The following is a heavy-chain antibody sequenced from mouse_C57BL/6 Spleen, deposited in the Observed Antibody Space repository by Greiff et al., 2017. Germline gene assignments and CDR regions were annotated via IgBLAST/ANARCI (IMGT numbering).Heavy chain of an antibody. CDR1: GYTFTDYN. CDR3: ARDRWSSWYFDV. J-gene: IGHJ1*03. CDR2: INPNNGGT. D-gene: IGHD1-1*02. V-gene: IGHV1-18*01. Sequence: DVQLQESGPELVKPGASVKIPCKASGYTFTDYNMDWVKQSHGKSLEWIGDINPNNGGTIYNQKFKGKATLTVDKSSSTAYMELRSLTSEDTAVYYCARDRWSSWYFDVWGTGTTVTVSS.